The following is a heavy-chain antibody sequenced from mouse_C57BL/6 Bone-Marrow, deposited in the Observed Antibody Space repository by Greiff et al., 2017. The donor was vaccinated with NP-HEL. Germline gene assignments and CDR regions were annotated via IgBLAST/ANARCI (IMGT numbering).Heavy chain of an antibody. V-gene: IGHV1-81*01. CDR3: ARRSYSNYDAMDY. J-gene: IGHJ4*01. CDR1: GYTFTRYG. CDR2: IYPRSGNT. Sequence: VQLQQSGAELARPGASVKLSCKASGYTFTRYGISWVKQRTGQGLEWIGEIYPRSGNTYYNEKFKGKATLTADKSSSTAYMELRSLTSEDSAVYFCARRSYSNYDAMDYWGQGTSVTVSS. D-gene: IGHD2-5*01.